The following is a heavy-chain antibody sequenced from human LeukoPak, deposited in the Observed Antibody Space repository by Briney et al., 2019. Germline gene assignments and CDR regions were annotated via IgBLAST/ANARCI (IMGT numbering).Heavy chain of an antibody. Sequence: GGSLRLSCADSGFTFSSYTMNWVRQAPGKGLEWVSGISSMGASTYYADSVKGRFTISRDNSKNTLYLQMDSLGTEDTAVYYCARMPSTEIYYFYYMDVWGKGTTVTVSS. CDR3: ARMPSTEIYYFYYMDV. CDR2: ISSMGAST. J-gene: IGHJ6*03. V-gene: IGHV3-23*01. D-gene: IGHD2-2*01. CDR1: GFTFSSYT.